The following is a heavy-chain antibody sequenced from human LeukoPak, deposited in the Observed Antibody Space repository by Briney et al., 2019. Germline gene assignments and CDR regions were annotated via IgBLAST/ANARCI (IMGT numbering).Heavy chain of an antibody. CDR1: GFTFSNAW. CDR3: TARNFDY. CDR2: IKSKTDDGTT. J-gene: IGHJ4*02. Sequence: GGSLRLSCAASGFTFSNAWMNWVRQAPGKGLEWVGHIKSKTDDGTTDYAAPVKGRFTISRDDSKNTLYLKMNSLKTEDTAVYYCTARNFDYWGQGTLVTVSS. V-gene: IGHV3-15*01.